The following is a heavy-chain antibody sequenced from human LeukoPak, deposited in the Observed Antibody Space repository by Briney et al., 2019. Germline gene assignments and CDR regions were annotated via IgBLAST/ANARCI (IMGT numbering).Heavy chain of an antibody. V-gene: IGHV1-24*01. J-gene: IGHJ3*02. Sequence: GASVKVSCKVSGYTLTELSMHWVRQAPGKGLEWMGGFDPEDGETIYAQKFQGRVTMTEDTSTDTAYMELSSLRSEDTAVYYCATNYDYSNSRTILRATGAFDIWGQGTMVTVSS. D-gene: IGHD4-11*01. CDR3: ATNYDYSNSRTILRATGAFDI. CDR1: GYTLTELS. CDR2: FDPEDGET.